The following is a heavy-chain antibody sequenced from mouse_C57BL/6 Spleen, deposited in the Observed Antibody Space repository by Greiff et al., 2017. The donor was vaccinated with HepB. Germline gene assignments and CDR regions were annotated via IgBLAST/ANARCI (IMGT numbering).Heavy chain of an antibody. CDR2: IWGVGST. Sequence: VQLKESGPGLVAPSQSLSITCTVSGFSLTSYGVDWVRQSPGKGLEWLGVIWGVGSTNYNSALKSRLSISKDNSKIQVFLKMNSLQTDDTAMYYCASINYYGSRAMDYWGQGTSVTVSS. CDR1: GFSLTSYG. V-gene: IGHV2-6*01. J-gene: IGHJ4*01. CDR3: ASINYYGSRAMDY. D-gene: IGHD1-1*01.